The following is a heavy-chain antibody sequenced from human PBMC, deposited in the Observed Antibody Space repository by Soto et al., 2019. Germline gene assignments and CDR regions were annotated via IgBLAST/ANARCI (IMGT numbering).Heavy chain of an antibody. Sequence: SQTLSLTCAISGDSVSSYSAAWNWIRQSPSGGLEWLGRTYYRSRFFSDYAESVKSRIIINPDTSKNEFSLQLKSVTPEDTAVYYCARDRDSSSGWLDPWGQGTPVTVYS. D-gene: IGHD6-6*01. J-gene: IGHJ5*02. V-gene: IGHV6-1*01. CDR3: ARDRDSSSGWLDP. CDR1: GDSVSSYSAA. CDR2: TYYRSRFFS.